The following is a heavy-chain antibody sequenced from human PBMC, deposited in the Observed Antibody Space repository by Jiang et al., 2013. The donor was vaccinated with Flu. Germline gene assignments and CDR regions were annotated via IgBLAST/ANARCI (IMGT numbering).Heavy chain of an antibody. Sequence: GPGLVKPSQTLSLTCSVSGGSLSSGGYYWSWIRQHPGKGLEWIGYIYYSGSTYYNPSLKSRVSISVDTSKNQFSLKLTSMTAADTAVYYCARVGATRYIDYWGLGTLVTVS. CDR3: ARVGATRYIDY. CDR1: GGSLSSGGYY. D-gene: IGHD1-26*01. CDR2: IYYSGST. J-gene: IGHJ4*02. V-gene: IGHV4-31*03.